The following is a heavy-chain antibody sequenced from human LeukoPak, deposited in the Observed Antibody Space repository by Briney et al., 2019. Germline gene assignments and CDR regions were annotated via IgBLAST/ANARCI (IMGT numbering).Heavy chain of an antibody. CDR3: ARQHPSGRGSGLDY. V-gene: IGHV4-59*08. CDR2: IYYSGVT. CDR1: GGSISAYY. Sequence: TSETLSLTCSVSGGSISAYYWTWIRQSPRKGLEWIGYIYYSGVTNYNPSLQSRLTISVDTSKNQFSLKLTSVTAADTAVYYCARQHPSGRGSGLDYWGPGSLVIVSS. J-gene: IGHJ4*02. D-gene: IGHD2-15*01.